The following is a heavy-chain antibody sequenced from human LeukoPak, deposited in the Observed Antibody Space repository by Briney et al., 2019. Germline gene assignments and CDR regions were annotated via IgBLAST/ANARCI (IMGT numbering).Heavy chain of an antibody. Sequence: ASVKVSCKASGYTFTNYAISWVRQAPGQGLEWMGWISAYNGNTNYAQKLQGRVIMTTDASTSTAYMELRSLRSDDTAVYYCARPNDSGWPLGVMDVWGQGTTVTVSS. D-gene: IGHD6-19*01. CDR2: ISAYNGNT. V-gene: IGHV1-18*01. J-gene: IGHJ6*02. CDR3: ARPNDSGWPLGVMDV. CDR1: GYTFTNYA.